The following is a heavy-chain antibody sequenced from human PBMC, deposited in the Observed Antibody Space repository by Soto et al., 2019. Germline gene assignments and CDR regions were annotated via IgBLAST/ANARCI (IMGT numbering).Heavy chain of an antibody. J-gene: IGHJ4*02. V-gene: IGHV3-23*01. D-gene: IGHD5-18*01. Sequence: GGSLRLSCAASGFTFSSYAMSWVRQAPGKGLEWVSAISGSGDSTYYADSVKGRFTISRDNSKNTLYLQMNSLRAEDTAVYYCAKDGGYSYGYSGYWGQGTLVTVSS. CDR1: GFTFSSYA. CDR2: ISGSGDST. CDR3: AKDGGYSYGYSGY.